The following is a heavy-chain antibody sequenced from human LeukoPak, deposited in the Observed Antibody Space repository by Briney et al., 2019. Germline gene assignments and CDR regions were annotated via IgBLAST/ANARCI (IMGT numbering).Heavy chain of an antibody. Sequence: SETLSLTCTVSGGSISSYYWSWIRQPPGKGLGWIGYIYYSGSTNYNPSLKSRVTISVDTSKNQFSLKLSSVTATDTAVYYCARDGSHCSSTSCSVGAFDIWGQGTMVTVSS. CDR3: ARDGSHCSSTSCSVGAFDI. V-gene: IGHV4-59*12. D-gene: IGHD2-2*01. J-gene: IGHJ3*02. CDR1: GGSISSYY. CDR2: IYYSGST.